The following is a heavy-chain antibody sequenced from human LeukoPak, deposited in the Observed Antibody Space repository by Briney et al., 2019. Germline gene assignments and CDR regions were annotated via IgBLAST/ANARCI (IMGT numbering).Heavy chain of an antibody. CDR3: ARGRYYDSSGYLLVLPYYFDY. V-gene: IGHV4-34*01. Sequence: PSETLSLTCAVSGGSISSGGYYWSWIRQPPGKGLEWIGEINHSGSTNYNPSLKSRVTISVDTSKNQFSLKLSSVTAADTAVYYCARGRYYDSSGYLLVLPYYFDYWGQGTLVTVSS. J-gene: IGHJ4*02. CDR1: GGSISSGGYY. CDR2: INHSGST. D-gene: IGHD3-22*01.